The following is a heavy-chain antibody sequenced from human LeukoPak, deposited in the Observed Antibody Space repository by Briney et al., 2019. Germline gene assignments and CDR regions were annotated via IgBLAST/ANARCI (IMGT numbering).Heavy chain of an antibody. CDR1: GVSISSSSYY. J-gene: IGHJ4*02. D-gene: IGHD1-26*01. V-gene: IGHV4-39*01. Sequence: PSETLSLTCTVSGVSISSSSYYWGWIRQPPGKGLEWIGSIYYSGSTYYNPSLKSRFTISVDTSKNQFSLKLSSVTAADTAVYYCARRTILGASFDYWGQGTLVTVSS. CDR3: ARRTILGASFDY. CDR2: IYYSGST.